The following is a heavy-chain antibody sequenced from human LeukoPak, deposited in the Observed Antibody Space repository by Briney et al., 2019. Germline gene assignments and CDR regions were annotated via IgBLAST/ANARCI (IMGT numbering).Heavy chain of an antibody. CDR1: GFTFGDYA. D-gene: IGHD6-13*01. Sequence: PGGSLRLSCTVSGFTFGDYALSWVRQAPGKGLEWVGFIRSKAYGGTTEYAASVKGRFTVSRDDSKSIAYLQMDSLKTEDTAVYYCSRDPIYRYSSGWYTYYYYYMDVWGKGTTVTVSS. CDR2: IRSKAYGGTT. CDR3: SRDPIYRYSSGWYTYYYYYMDV. J-gene: IGHJ6*03. V-gene: IGHV3-49*04.